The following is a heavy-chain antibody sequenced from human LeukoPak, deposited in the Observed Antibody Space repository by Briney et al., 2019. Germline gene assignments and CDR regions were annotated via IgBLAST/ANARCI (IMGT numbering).Heavy chain of an antibody. CDR3: ARVMLPYCGGDCHGLDV. CDR1: GYTFTNYY. V-gene: IGHV1-46*01. Sequence: ASVKVSFKASGYTFTNYYMHWVRQAPGQGLEWMGIINPSAGSTSYAQKFQARVTMTWDTSTSTVYMDLSSLRSEDTAVYYCARVMLPYCGGDCHGLDVWGQGTTVTVSS. CDR2: INPSAGST. D-gene: IGHD2-21*02. J-gene: IGHJ6*02.